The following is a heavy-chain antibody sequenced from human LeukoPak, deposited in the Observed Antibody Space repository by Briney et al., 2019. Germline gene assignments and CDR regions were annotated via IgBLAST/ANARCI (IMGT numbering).Heavy chain of an antibody. V-gene: IGHV4-4*02. D-gene: IGHD4-17*01. CDR3: ARGPLTVTRGFDP. CDR2: ISPSGST. Sequence: PSGTLSLTCAVSDVSIFRSNWWSWVRQPPGKGLEWIGQISPSGSTNYSPSLKSRVTISVDKSKTQFSLKLSSVTAADTAVYYCARGPLTVTRGFDPWGQGTLVTVSS. J-gene: IGHJ5*02. CDR1: DVSIFRSNW.